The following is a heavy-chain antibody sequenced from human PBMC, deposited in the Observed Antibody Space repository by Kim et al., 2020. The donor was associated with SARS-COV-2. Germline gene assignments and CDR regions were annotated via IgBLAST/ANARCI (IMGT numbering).Heavy chain of an antibody. CDR2: IYYSGST. Sequence: SETLSLTCTVSGGSISSGDYYWSWIRQPPGKGLEWIGYIYYSGSTYYNPSLKSRVTISVDTSKNQFSLKLSSVTAADTAVYYCAREGGAAGGPHYYDSSGHITDAFDIWGQETMVTVSS. J-gene: IGHJ3*02. D-gene: IGHD3-22*01. CDR1: GGSISSGDYY. V-gene: IGHV4-30-4*01. CDR3: AREGGAAGGPHYYDSSGHITDAFDI.